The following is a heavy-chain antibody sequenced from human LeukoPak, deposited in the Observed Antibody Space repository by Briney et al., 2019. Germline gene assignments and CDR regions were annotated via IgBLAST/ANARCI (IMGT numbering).Heavy chain of an antibody. V-gene: IGHV3-23*01. J-gene: IGHJ6*03. CDR3: AKEGSYYYDSSENYMDV. Sequence: GGSLRLSCAASGFTFSSYAISWVRQAPGKGLEWVSAISGSGGSTYYADSVKGRFTISRDNSKNTLYLQMNSLRAEDTAVYYCAKEGSYYYDSSENYMDVWGKGTTVTVSS. D-gene: IGHD3-22*01. CDR2: ISGSGGST. CDR1: GFTFSSYA.